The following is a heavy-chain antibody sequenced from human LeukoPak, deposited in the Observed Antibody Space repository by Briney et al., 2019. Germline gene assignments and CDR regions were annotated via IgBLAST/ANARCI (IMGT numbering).Heavy chain of an antibody. CDR1: GFTFSSYA. V-gene: IGHV3-23*01. D-gene: IGHD2-8*01. CDR3: AKPQEDIVLMVYASYYFDY. Sequence: HPGGSLRLSCAASGFTFSSYAMSWVRQAPGKGLEWVSAISGSGGSTYYADSVKGRFTISRDNSKNTLYLQMNGLRAEDTAVYYCAKPQEDIVLMVYASYYFDYWGQGTLVTVSS. J-gene: IGHJ4*02. CDR2: ISGSGGST.